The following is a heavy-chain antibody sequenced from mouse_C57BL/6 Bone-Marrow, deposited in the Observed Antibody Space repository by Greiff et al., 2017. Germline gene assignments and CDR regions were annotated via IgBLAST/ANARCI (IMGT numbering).Heavy chain of an antibody. V-gene: IGHV5-6*01. D-gene: IGHD1-1*01. Sequence: EVQGVESGGDLVKPGGSLKLSCAASGFTFSSYGMSWVRQTPDKRLEWVATISSGGSYTYYPDSVKGRFTIARDNAKNTLYLQMSSQKSEDTAMYYCASLYCGSSYWGQGTTLTVSS. CDR3: ASLYCGSSY. CDR1: GFTFSSYG. J-gene: IGHJ2*01. CDR2: ISSGGSYT.